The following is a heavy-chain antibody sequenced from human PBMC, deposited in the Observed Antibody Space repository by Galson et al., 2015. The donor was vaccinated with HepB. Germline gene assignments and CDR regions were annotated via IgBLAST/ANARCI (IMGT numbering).Heavy chain of an antibody. CDR2: IIPILGIA. CDR3: ARAQSLRGYSYLFPDY. D-gene: IGHD5-18*01. CDR1: GGTFSSYT. Sequence: SVKVSCKASGGTFSSYTISWVRQAPGQGLEWMGRIIPILGIANYAQKFQGRVTITADKSTSTAYMELSSLRSEDTAVYYCARAQSLRGYSYLFPDYWGQGTLVTVSS. V-gene: IGHV1-69*02. J-gene: IGHJ4*02.